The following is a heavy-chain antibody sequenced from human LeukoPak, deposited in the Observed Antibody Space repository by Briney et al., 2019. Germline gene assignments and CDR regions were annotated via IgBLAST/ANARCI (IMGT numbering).Heavy chain of an antibody. CDR2: IIPIFGTA. V-gene: IGHV1-69*05. CDR1: GGTFSSYA. CDR3: ARGGYDFWSATPAVLDY. J-gene: IGHJ4*02. D-gene: IGHD3-3*01. Sequence: ASVKVSCKASGGTFSSYAISWVRLAPGQGLEWMGGIIPIFGTANYAQKFQGRVTITTDESTSTAYMELSSLRSEDTAVYYCARGGYDFWSATPAVLDYWGQGTLVTVSS.